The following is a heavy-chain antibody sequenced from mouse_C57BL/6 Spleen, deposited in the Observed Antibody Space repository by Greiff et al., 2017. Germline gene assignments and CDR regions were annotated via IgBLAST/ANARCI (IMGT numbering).Heavy chain of an antibody. Sequence: QVQLKQSGAELVKPGASVKMSCKASGYTFTSYWITWVKQRPGQGLEWIGDIYPGSGSTNYNEKLKSKATLTVDTSSSTAYMQLGSLTSEVSAVYYCARRGNGHYVGSYAIDYWGQGTSVTFSS. V-gene: IGHV1-55*01. J-gene: IGHJ4*01. CDR2: IYPGSGST. CDR3: ARRGNGHYVGSYAIDY. D-gene: IGHD2-1*01. CDR1: GYTFTSYW.